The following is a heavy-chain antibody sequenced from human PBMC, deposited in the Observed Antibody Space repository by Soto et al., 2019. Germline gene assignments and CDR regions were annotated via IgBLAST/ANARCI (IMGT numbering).Heavy chain of an antibody. V-gene: IGHV4-38-2*02. CDR1: GYSISSGYF. CDR3: GRDDYNHPGGTGY. Sequence: SETLSLTCTVSGYSISSGYFWPWIRQPPGKGLAWIGNVVHTGSTHYIPALWSGVTISMDTSKNQFSLNLGSLTAADTAVYDCGRDDYNHPGGTGYWGQGTLVTVSS. J-gene: IGHJ4*02. D-gene: IGHD4-4*01. CDR2: VVHTGST.